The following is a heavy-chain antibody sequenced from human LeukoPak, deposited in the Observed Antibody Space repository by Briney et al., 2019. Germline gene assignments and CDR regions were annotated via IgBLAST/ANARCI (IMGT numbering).Heavy chain of an antibody. CDR3: ARAAGYLWFDP. V-gene: IGHV4-34*01. CDR1: GGSFSGYY. Sequence: SETLSLTCAVYGGSFSGYYWGWIRQPPGKGLEWIGEINHSGSTNYNPSLKSRVTISVDTSKNQFSLKLSSVTAADTAVYYCARAAGYLWFDPWGQGTLVTVSS. CDR2: INHSGST. D-gene: IGHD6-13*01. J-gene: IGHJ5*02.